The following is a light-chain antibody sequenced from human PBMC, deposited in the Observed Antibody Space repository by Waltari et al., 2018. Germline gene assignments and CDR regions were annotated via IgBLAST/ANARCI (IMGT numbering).Light chain of an antibody. CDR2: TEG. V-gene: IGLV3-21*03. CDR3: QVWDNDSDHVV. Sequence: SYVLTHPPSMSVAPGKSARLTCAGNTIRTKTGHWYHQKPGQAPVLVVYTEGERPAGNPERVFGFNSGDTATLTISRAEAGDEADYYCQVWDNDSDHVVFGGGTKLTVL. J-gene: IGLJ2*01. CDR1: TIRTKT.